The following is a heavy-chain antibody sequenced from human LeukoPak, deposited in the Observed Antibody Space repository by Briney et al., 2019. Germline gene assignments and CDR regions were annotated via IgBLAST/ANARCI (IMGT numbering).Heavy chain of an antibody. V-gene: IGHV3-23*01. CDR1: GFTFSSYA. D-gene: IGHD3-3*01. CDR3: AKSAPAPSSYYDFWSGYYPGRPMDV. Sequence: PGGSLRLSCAASGFTFSSYAMSWVRQAPGNGLEWVSSISGSGGSTYYADSVKGRFTISRDNSKNTLYLQMYSLRAEDTAVYYCAKSAPAPSSYYDFWSGYYPGRPMDVWGKGTTVTVSS. J-gene: IGHJ6*03. CDR2: ISGSGGST.